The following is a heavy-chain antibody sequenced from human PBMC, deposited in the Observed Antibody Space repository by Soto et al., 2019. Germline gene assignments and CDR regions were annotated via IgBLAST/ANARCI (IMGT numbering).Heavy chain of an antibody. V-gene: IGHV3-33*01. Sequence: GGSLRLSCAASGFTFSSYGMHWVRQAPGKGLEWVAVIWYDGSDKYYADSVKGRFTISRDNSKNTLYLQMNSLRAEDTAVYYCAREIVQNWFDPWGQGTLVTVSS. CDR1: GFTFSSYG. J-gene: IGHJ5*02. CDR3: AREIVQNWFDP. D-gene: IGHD2-21*01. CDR2: IWYDGSDK.